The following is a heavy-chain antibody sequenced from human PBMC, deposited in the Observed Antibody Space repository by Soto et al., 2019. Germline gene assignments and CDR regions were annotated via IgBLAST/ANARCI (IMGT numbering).Heavy chain of an antibody. J-gene: IGHJ4*02. CDR1: GFTFSSYA. CDR2: ISYDGSNK. V-gene: IGHV3-30-3*01. D-gene: IGHD6-13*01. Sequence: ESGGGVVQPGRSLRLSCAASGFTFSSYAMHWVRQAPGKGLEWVAVISYDGSNKYYADSVKGRFTISRDNSKNTLYLQMNSLRAEDTAVYYCASSIAAAGTAYWGQGTLVTVSS. CDR3: ASSIAAAGTAY.